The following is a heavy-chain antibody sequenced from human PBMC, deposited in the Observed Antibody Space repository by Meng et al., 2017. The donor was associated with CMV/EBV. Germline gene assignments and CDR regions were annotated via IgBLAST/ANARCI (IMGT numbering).Heavy chain of an antibody. D-gene: IGHD2-2*01. Sequence: GESLKISCAASGFTFTDYAMTWVRQAPGKGLEWVSAIVGNGGSTFFADSVKGRFTISRDNSNNTLYLQMSGLRAEDTVVYYCAKARVWASSTALDYWGQGTLVTVSS. CDR2: IVGNGGST. V-gene: IGHV3-23*01. CDR3: AKARVWASSTALDY. J-gene: IGHJ4*02. CDR1: GFTFTDYA.